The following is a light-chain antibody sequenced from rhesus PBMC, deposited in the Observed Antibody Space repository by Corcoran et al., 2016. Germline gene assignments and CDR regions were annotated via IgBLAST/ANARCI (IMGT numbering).Light chain of an antibody. V-gene: IGKV1-22*01. CDR2: EAS. Sequence: DIQMTQSPSSLSASVGDTVTITCRASQGISSWLAWYQQKPGKAPKLLIYEASSLQSGVPSRFSGSGSGTEFTLTITSLQSEDFATYYCQQYSIRPWTFGQGTKVEIK. CDR3: QQYSIRPWT. J-gene: IGKJ1*01. CDR1: QGISSW.